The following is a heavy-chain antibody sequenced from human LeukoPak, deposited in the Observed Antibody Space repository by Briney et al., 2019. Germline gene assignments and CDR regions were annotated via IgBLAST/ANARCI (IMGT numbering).Heavy chain of an antibody. Sequence: GGSLRLSCAASGFTFSSYWMSWVRQAPGKGLEWVANIKQDGSEKYYVDSVKGRFTISRDNAKNSLYLQMNSLRAEDTAVYYCARARGYSYGYNDYWGQGTLVTVSS. CDR1: GFTFSSYW. CDR3: ARARGYSYGYNDY. D-gene: IGHD5-18*01. CDR2: IKQDGSEK. J-gene: IGHJ4*02. V-gene: IGHV3-7*01.